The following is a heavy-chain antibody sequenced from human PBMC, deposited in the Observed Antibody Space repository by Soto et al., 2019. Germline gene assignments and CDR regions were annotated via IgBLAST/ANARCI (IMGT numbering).Heavy chain of an antibody. CDR3: ARSPGYSASWGYFYYGMKI. CDR2: INTYHGNT. Sequence: QVQLVQSGAELKKPGASEKVSCKASGYTFTNYGISWVRQAPGQGLEWMGWINTYHGNTKYAQKLQGRVTMTKDTSTSTAYMELTSLRSDDTAVYYCARSPGYSASWGYFYYGMKIWGQGTTVIVSS. CDR1: GYTFTNYG. J-gene: IGHJ6*02. D-gene: IGHD6-13*01. V-gene: IGHV1-18*01.